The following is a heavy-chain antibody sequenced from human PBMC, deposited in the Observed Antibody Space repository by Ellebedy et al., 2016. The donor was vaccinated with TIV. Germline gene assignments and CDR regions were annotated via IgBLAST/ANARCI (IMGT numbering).Heavy chain of an antibody. Sequence: GESLKISCKGSGYNFTNYWINWVRQIPGKGLEWLGRIDPSDSYTNYSPSFQGHVTISVATSISTAYLQGSSLKASDTAMYYCARPLGFYGSGRWLIGMDVWGQGTTVTVSS. CDR2: IDPSDSYT. CDR3: ARPLGFYGSGRWLIGMDV. J-gene: IGHJ6*02. CDR1: GYNFTNYW. D-gene: IGHD3-10*01. V-gene: IGHV5-10-1*01.